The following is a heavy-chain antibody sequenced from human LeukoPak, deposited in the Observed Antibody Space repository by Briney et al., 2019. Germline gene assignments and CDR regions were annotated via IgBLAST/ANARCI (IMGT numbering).Heavy chain of an antibody. V-gene: IGHV3-30-3*01. J-gene: IGHJ4*02. CDR1: GFTFSSYA. CDR3: ARGGRGFPDY. Sequence: GRSLRLSRAASGFTFSSYAMHWVRQAPGKGLEWVAVISYDGSNKYYADSVKGRFTISRDNSKNTLYLQMNSLRAEDTAVYYCARGGRGFPDYWGQGTLVTVSS. D-gene: IGHD3-10*01. CDR2: ISYDGSNK.